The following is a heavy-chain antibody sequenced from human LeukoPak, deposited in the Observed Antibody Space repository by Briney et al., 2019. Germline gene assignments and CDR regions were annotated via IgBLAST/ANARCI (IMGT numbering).Heavy chain of an antibody. J-gene: IGHJ6*04. CDR1: GFTVSSNY. Sequence: GGSLRLSCAASGFTVSSNYMSWVRPAPGKGLEWVSVIYSGGSTYYADSVKGRFTISRDNSKNTLYLQMNSLRAEDTAVYYCARGASRWGSYPYCGMDVWGKGTTVTVSS. D-gene: IGHD3-16*02. CDR2: IYSGGST. CDR3: ARGASRWGSYPYCGMDV. V-gene: IGHV3-53*01.